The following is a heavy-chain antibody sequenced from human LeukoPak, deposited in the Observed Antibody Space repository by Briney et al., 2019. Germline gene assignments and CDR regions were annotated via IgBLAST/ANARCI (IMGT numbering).Heavy chain of an antibody. CDR1: GGSINITNW. Sequence: SGTLSLTCAVSGGSINITNWWSWVRQPPGKGLEWIGEIHHTGGTNCNPSLKSRVTISLEKSKNRFSVKLSSVTAADTAVYYCAREHIAADTRDAFDIWGQGTMVTVSS. CDR2: IHHTGGT. CDR3: AREHIAADTRDAFDI. V-gene: IGHV4-4*02. J-gene: IGHJ3*02. D-gene: IGHD6-13*01.